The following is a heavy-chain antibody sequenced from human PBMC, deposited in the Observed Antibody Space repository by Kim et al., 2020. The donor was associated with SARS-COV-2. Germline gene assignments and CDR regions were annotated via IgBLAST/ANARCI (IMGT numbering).Heavy chain of an antibody. CDR3: ARTVARLSHFDY. V-gene: IGHV5-51*01. J-gene: IGHJ4*02. Sequence: RYSPSFQGQVTISADKSISTAYLQWSSLKASDTAMYYCARTVARLSHFDYWGQGTLVTVSS. D-gene: IGHD6-6*01.